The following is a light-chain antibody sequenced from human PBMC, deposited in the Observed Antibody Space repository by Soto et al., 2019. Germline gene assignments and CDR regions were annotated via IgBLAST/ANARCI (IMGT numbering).Light chain of an antibody. CDR1: QSISSY. Sequence: DIQMTQSPASLSASVGDRVTITCRASQSISSYLNWYQQKPGKAPTLLIYAASSLQSGVPSRFSGSGSGTDFTLTISSLQPEDFATYYCQQSYSTLQSFGQGTKVEIK. CDR2: AAS. J-gene: IGKJ1*01. V-gene: IGKV1-39*01. CDR3: QQSYSTLQS.